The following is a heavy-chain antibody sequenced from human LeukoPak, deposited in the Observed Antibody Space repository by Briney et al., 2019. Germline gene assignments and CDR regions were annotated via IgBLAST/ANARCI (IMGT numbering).Heavy chain of an antibody. CDR1: GGTFSSYA. CDR2: IIPIFGTA. D-gene: IGHD3-3*01. J-gene: IGHJ4*02. Sequence: ASVKVSCKASGGTFSSYAISWVRQAPGQGLEWMGGIIPIFGTANYAQKLQGRVTITTDESTSTAYMELSSLRSEDTAVYYCARERWSGSVLDYWGQGTLVTVSS. V-gene: IGHV1-69*05. CDR3: ARERWSGSVLDY.